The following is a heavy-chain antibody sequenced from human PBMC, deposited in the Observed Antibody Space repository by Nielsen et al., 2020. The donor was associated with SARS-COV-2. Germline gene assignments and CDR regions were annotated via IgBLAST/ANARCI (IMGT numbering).Heavy chain of an antibody. CDR1: GFTFDDYA. CDR2: VSSSGGST. V-gene: IGHV3-23*01. D-gene: IGHD3-10*01. Sequence: GESLKISCAASGFTFDDYAMHWVRQAPGRGLQWVTGVSSSGGSTYYTDSVKGRFSISRDNSKNTLFLLMHSLRVEDTAVYYCARDGVVRGDALDLWGQGTMVTVSS. CDR3: ARDGVVRGDALDL. J-gene: IGHJ3*01.